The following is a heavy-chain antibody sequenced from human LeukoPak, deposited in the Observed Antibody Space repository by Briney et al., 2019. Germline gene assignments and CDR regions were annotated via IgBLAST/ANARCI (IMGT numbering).Heavy chain of an antibody. CDR1: GGSISSYY. J-gene: IGHJ4*02. CDR2: FYYSGST. V-gene: IGHV4-59*08. Sequence: SETLSLTCTVSGGSISSYYWSWIRQPPGKGLEWIGYFYYSGSTNYNPSLKSRVTISVDTSKNQFSLKLSSVTAADTAVYYCARGSSPLPFDYWGQGTLVTVSS. CDR3: ARGSSPLPFDY.